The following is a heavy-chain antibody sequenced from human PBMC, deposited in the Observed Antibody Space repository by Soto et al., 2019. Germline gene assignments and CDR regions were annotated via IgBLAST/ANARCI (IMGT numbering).Heavy chain of an antibody. CDR1: GFTFDCYA. V-gene: IGHV3-9*01. Sequence: GGFLRLSCAASGFTFDCYAMHWVRQAPGQGLEWVSGISWNSGSIGYADSVKGRFTISRDNAKNSLYLQMSSLRAEDTALYYCAKAPGPVVAYEWSWFDPWGQGTLVTVSS. D-gene: IGHD2-15*01. J-gene: IGHJ5*02. CDR3: AKAPGPVVAYEWSWFDP. CDR2: ISWNSGSI.